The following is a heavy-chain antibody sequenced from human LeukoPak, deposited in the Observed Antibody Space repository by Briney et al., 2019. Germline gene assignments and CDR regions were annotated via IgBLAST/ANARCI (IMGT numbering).Heavy chain of an antibody. CDR1: GFTFRSYA. J-gene: IGHJ6*02. CDR2: ISGNWGST. Sequence: GGSLRLSCAASGFTFRSYAMSWGRQAPGKGVEWVSTISGNWGSTYYADSVKGRFSISRDNSNKTLYLQMNSLRAEDTAVFYCAKDPVAGGYYYGMDVWGQGTTVTVSS. D-gene: IGHD6-19*01. V-gene: IGHV3-23*01. CDR3: AKDPVAGGYYYGMDV.